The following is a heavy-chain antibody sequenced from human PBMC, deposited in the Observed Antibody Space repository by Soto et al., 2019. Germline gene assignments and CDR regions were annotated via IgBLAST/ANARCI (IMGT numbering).Heavy chain of an antibody. D-gene: IGHD3-3*01. Sequence: QVQLVQSGAEVKKPGSSVKVSCKASGGTFSSYAISWVRQAPGQGHEWMGGIIPIFGTANYAQKFQGRVTITADKSTSTAYMELSSLRSEDTAVYYCARASTIFGANDCYGMDVWGQGTTVTVSS. V-gene: IGHV1-69*06. CDR1: GGTFSSYA. J-gene: IGHJ6*02. CDR2: IIPIFGTA. CDR3: ARASTIFGANDCYGMDV.